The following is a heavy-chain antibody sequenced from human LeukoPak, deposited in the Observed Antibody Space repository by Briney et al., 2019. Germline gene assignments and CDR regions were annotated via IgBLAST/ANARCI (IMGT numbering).Heavy chain of an antibody. CDR3: ARGAYGDK. D-gene: IGHD4-17*01. CDR2: ISTQSGNT. V-gene: IGHV1-18*01. J-gene: IGHJ4*02. CDR1: GYTLTSYG. Sequence: ASVKVSCKASGYTLTSYGINWMRQAPGQGLEWMGWISTQSGNTNYAQKVQGRLTLTTDRSTITAYMELRSLRSDDTAVYYCARGAYGDKWGQGTMVTVSS.